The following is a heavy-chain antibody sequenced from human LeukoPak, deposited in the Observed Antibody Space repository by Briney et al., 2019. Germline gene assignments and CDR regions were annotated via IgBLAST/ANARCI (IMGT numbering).Heavy chain of an antibody. CDR1: GYSFTSYW. CDR2: IYPGDSDT. Sequence: GESLQISCKGSGYSFTSYWIGWVRQMPGKGLEWMGIIYPGDSDTRYSPSFQGQVTISADKSISTAYLQWSSLKASDTAMYYCARHDILDREGYSSSEFDYWGQGTLVTVSS. V-gene: IGHV5-51*01. J-gene: IGHJ4*02. D-gene: IGHD6-6*01. CDR3: ARHDILDREGYSSSEFDY.